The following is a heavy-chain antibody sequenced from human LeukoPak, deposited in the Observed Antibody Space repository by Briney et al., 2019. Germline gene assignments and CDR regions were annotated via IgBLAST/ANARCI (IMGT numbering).Heavy chain of an antibody. V-gene: IGHV1-69*13. CDR2: IIPIFGTA. CDR1: GGTFSSYA. J-gene: IGHJ4*02. Sequence: SVKVSCKASGGTFSSYAISWVRQAPGQGLEWMGGIIPIFGTANYAQKFRGRVTITADESTSTAYMELSSLRSEDTAVYYCASLPNYYYDSSGYWVLDYWGQGTLVTVSS. D-gene: IGHD3-22*01. CDR3: ASLPNYYYDSSGYWVLDY.